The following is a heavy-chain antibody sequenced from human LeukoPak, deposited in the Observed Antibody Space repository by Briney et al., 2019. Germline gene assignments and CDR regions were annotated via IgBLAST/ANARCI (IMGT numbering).Heavy chain of an antibody. J-gene: IGHJ6*02. Sequence: GGSLRLSCAASGFTFSTYWMHWVRHAPGKGLVWVSCINSDGSSTTYADSVKGRFTISRDNAKNTLYLQMNSLRAEDTAVYYCVRVGTTLLHYGMDVWGQGTTVTVSS. V-gene: IGHV3-74*01. CDR1: GFTFSTYW. D-gene: IGHD1-7*01. CDR3: VRVGTTLLHYGMDV. CDR2: INSDGSST.